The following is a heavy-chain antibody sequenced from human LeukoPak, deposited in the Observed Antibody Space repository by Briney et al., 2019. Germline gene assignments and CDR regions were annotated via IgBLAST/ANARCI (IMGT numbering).Heavy chain of an antibody. J-gene: IGHJ3*02. CDR2: ISGSGGST. CDR3: AKSVRSTVTLDAFDI. V-gene: IGHV3-23*01. D-gene: IGHD4-17*01. CDR1: GFTFSSYA. Sequence: GGSPRLSCAASGFTFSSYAMSWVRQAPGKGLEWVSAISGSGGSTYYADSVKGRFTISRDNSKNTLYLQMNSLRAEDTAVYYCAKSVRSTVTLDAFDIWGQGTLVTVSS.